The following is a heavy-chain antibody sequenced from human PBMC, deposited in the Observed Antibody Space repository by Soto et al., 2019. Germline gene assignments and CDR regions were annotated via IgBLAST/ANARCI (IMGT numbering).Heavy chain of an antibody. CDR2: IYHSGST. CDR3: ARAMVVTQNWFDP. V-gene: IGHV4-4*02. Sequence: SETLSLTCAVSGGSISTSNWWSWVRQPPGKGLEWIGDIYHSGSTNYNLSLKSRVTISVDTSKNQFSLKLSSVTAADTAVYYCARAMVVTQNWFDPWGQGTLVTVSS. J-gene: IGHJ5*02. D-gene: IGHD2-21*02. CDR1: GGSISTSNW.